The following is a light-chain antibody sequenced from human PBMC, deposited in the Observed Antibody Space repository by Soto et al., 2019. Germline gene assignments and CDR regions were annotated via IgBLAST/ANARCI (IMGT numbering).Light chain of an antibody. Sequence: QSVLTQPRSVSGSPGQSVTISCTGTRSDVGGYNYVSWYQQQPGKAPQLMIYDVNKRPSGVPVRFSGSKSGNTASLTISGLQAEDEADYYCCSYAGRYTFLYVFXTGTKGTVL. J-gene: IGLJ1*01. V-gene: IGLV2-11*01. CDR2: DVN. CDR1: RSDVGGYNY. CDR3: CSYAGRYTFLYV.